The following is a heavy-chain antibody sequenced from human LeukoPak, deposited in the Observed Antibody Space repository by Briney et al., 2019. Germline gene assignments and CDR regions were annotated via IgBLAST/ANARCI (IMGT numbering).Heavy chain of an antibody. Sequence: ASVKVSCKVSGYTLTELSMHWVRQAPGKGLEWMGGFDPEDGETIYAQKFQGRVTMTEDTSTDTAYMEVSSLRSEDTAVYYCARVRHCSGGSCYNYYLGYWGQGTLVTVSS. V-gene: IGHV1-24*01. D-gene: IGHD2-15*01. CDR1: GYTLTELS. CDR3: ARVRHCSGGSCYNYYLGY. CDR2: FDPEDGET. J-gene: IGHJ4*02.